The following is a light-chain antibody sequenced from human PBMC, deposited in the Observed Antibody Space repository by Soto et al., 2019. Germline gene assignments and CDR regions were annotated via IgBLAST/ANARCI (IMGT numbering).Light chain of an antibody. Sequence: EIVLTQSPGTLSLPPGERATLSCRASLSVSSSYLAWYQQKPGQAPRLLIYGASTRATGIPDRFSGSGSGTDFTLTISRLEPEDFAVYYCQQYGSSLALTFGGGTKVDIK. CDR1: LSVSSSY. V-gene: IGKV3-20*01. CDR2: GAS. J-gene: IGKJ4*01. CDR3: QQYGSSLALT.